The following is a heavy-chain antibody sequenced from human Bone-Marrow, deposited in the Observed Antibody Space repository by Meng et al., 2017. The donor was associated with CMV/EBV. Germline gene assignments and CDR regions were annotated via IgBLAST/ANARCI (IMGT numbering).Heavy chain of an antibody. J-gene: IGHJ6*02. V-gene: IGHV1-18*01. D-gene: IGHD5/OR15-5a*01. CDR1: GYTFNSYG. Sequence: ASVKVSCKASGYTFNSYGLSWVRQAPGQGLEWMGWISAYNGYTNYAQKLQDRVIMTIDTSTTTAYMELRSLRSDDTAVYYCARGAYLPPGYYYGMDVWGQGTTVTVSS. CDR2: ISAYNGYT. CDR3: ARGAYLPPGYYYGMDV.